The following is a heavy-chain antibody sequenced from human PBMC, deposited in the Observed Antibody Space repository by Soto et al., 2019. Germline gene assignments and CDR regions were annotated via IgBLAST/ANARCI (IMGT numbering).Heavy chain of an antibody. Sequence: QVQLVESGGGVVQPGRSLRLSCAASGFTFSSYGMHWVRQAPGKGLEWVAVISYDGSNKYYADSVKGRFTISRDNSKNTLYLQMNSLRAEDTAVYYCAKDQGRAVAGYRTKNDYYYYGMDVWGQGTTVTVSS. J-gene: IGHJ6*02. V-gene: IGHV3-30*18. CDR2: ISYDGSNK. CDR1: GFTFSSYG. D-gene: IGHD6-19*01. CDR3: AKDQGRAVAGYRTKNDYYYYGMDV.